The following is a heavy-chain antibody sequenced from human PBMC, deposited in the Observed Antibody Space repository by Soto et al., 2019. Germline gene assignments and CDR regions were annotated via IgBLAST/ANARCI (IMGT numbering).Heavy chain of an antibody. J-gene: IGHJ4*02. D-gene: IGHD3-16*01. V-gene: IGHV5-51*01. CDR2: IFPDDSDT. CDR1: GYIIKNYW. Sequence: LKISCKASGYIIKNYWIGWVRQMPGQGLEWMGIIFPDDSDTRYSPSFQGHVAISVDKSISTAYVQWSSLKASDSAIYYCFRGGVTSRTFDYWGQGTLVTVSS. CDR3: FRGGVTSRTFDY.